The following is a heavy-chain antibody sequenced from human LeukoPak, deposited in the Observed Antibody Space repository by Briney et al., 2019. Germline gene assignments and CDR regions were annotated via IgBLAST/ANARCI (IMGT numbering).Heavy chain of an antibody. Sequence: GGSLRLSCAASGLSITSYSMNWVRQAPGKGLEWVSHISSSTTIEYADSVKGRFTISRDNAKNSLYLQMNSLRDEDTAVYYCARLTVVTATRSLDSWGQGTLVTVSS. CDR3: ARLTVVTATRSLDS. CDR1: GLSITSYS. CDR2: ISSSTTI. D-gene: IGHD2-21*02. V-gene: IGHV3-48*02. J-gene: IGHJ4*02.